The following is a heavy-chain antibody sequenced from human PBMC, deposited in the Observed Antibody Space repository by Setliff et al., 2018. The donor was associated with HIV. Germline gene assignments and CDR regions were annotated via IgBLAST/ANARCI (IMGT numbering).Heavy chain of an antibody. CDR3: ARRTFGSGRIDP. CDR2: IHTTGST. Sequence: SETLSLTCSVSGDSISSGSYYWSWIRLPAGKGLEWIGQIHTTGSTNYNPSLKSRLTISIDTSKNQFSPNLDSVTTTDTAVYYCARRTFGSGRIDPWGQGTLVTVSS. V-gene: IGHV4-61*09. D-gene: IGHD3-16*01. CDR1: GDSISSGSYY. J-gene: IGHJ5*02.